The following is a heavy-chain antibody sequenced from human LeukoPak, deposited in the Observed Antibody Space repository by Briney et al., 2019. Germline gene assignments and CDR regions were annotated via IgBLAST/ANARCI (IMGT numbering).Heavy chain of an antibody. D-gene: IGHD6-13*01. CDR3: ARSSSSWRRVYYYYYMDV. Sequence: GGSMRLSCAASGFTFSSYWMSWVRQAPGKGLEWVANIKQDGSEKYYVDSVKGRCTVSRDNAKNSLYLQMNSLRAEDTAVYYCARSSSSWRRVYYYYYMDVWGKGTTVTVSS. J-gene: IGHJ6*03. CDR2: IKQDGSEK. V-gene: IGHV3-7*01. CDR1: GFTFSSYW.